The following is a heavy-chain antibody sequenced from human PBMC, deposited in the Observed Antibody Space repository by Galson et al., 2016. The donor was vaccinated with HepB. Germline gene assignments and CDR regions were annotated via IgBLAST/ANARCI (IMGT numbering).Heavy chain of an antibody. D-gene: IGHD2-2*02. J-gene: IGHJ3*02. Sequence: SLRLSCAVSGFTFRSYWMSWVRQAPGRGLEWVSVISGSGASTYYADSVKGRFTISRDNSKNTLYLQVNSLRVEDTAIYYCARGRTTSCNSAFDIWGQGTMVTVSS. CDR2: ISGSGAST. CDR3: ARGRTTSCNSAFDI. CDR1: GFTFRSYW. V-gene: IGHV3-23*01.